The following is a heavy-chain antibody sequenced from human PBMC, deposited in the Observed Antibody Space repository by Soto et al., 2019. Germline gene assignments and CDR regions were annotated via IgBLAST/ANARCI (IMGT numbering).Heavy chain of an antibody. D-gene: IGHD1-7*01. Sequence: PGESLSLSCAASGFTFTHYRIHWGRQQPGKGLEWVGRINSDGARIEHVDTAKGRFTISRDNAHNMVFLQMNGLTDEDSGIYFVARAGDWNYVQDVWGQGTLVTVSS. CDR2: INSDGARI. V-gene: IGHV3-74*03. J-gene: IGHJ4*02. CDR3: ARAGDWNYVQDV. CDR1: GFTFTHYR.